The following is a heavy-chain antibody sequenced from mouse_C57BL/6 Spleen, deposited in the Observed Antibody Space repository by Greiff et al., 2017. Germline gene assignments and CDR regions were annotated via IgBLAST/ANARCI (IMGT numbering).Heavy chain of an antibody. V-gene: IGHV1-52*01. CDR1: GYTFTSYW. D-gene: IGHD2-4*01. CDR2: IDPSDSET. CDR3: ARSLDYQNAMDY. J-gene: IGHJ4*01. Sequence: QVQLQQPGAELVRPGSSVKLSCKASGYTFTSYWMHWVKQRPIQGLEWIGNIDPSDSETHYNQKFKDKATLTVDKSSSTAYMQLSSLTSEDSAVYYCARSLDYQNAMDYWGQGTSVTVSS.